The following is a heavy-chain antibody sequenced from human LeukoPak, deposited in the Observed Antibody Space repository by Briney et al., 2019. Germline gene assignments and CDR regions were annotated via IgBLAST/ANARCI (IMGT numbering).Heavy chain of an antibody. CDR1: GYTFTSYD. CDR3: ARVANTAWGSGWTTRGGYNYYMDV. Sequence: GASVKVSCKASGYTFTSYDINWVRQATGQGLEWMGWMNPNSGNTGYAQKFQGRVTITRNTSISTAYMELSSLRSEDTAVYYCARVANTAWGSGWTTRGGYNYYMDVWGKGTTVTVSS. D-gene: IGHD6-19*01. V-gene: IGHV1-8*03. J-gene: IGHJ6*03. CDR2: MNPNSGNT.